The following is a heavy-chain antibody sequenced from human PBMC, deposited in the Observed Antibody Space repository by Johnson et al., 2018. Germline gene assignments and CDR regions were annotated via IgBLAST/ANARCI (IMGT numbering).Heavy chain of an antibody. D-gene: IGHD2-21*01. V-gene: IGHV1-69*01. CDR1: GGTFSSYA. J-gene: IGHJ4*03. CDR3: AKEGETYFFDY. CDR2: IILRFGAP. Sequence: QVQLVQSGAEVKKPGSSVQVSCKASGGTFSSYAFSWVRQAPGQGLEWMGGIILRFGAPSYAQKFQGRVTITADESASTVYMELSSLRSEDTALYYCAKEGETYFFDYWGQGTTVIVSS.